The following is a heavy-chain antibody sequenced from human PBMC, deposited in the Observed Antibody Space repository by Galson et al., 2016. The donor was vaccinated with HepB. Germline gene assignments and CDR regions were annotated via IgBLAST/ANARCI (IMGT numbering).Heavy chain of an antibody. Sequence: SVKVSCKASGGIYSSYSITWVRQAPGQGLEWMAGIIPIIGTTSFAQKFQGRITIIADESTSAAYMELSSLRSEDTAVYYCATTFLSYSSSYYGGYYYNMDVWGQGTTVTVSS. CDR3: ATTFLSYSSSYYGGYYYNMDV. D-gene: IGHD6-13*01. CDR2: IIPIIGTT. CDR1: GGIYSSYS. J-gene: IGHJ6*02. V-gene: IGHV1-69*13.